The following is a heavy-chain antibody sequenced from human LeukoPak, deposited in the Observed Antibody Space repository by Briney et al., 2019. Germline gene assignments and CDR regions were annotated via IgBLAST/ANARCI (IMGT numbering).Heavy chain of an antibody. CDR1: GGSISSSNW. CDR2: IYYSGST. CDR3: ARMVSSGWYYFDY. D-gene: IGHD6-19*01. V-gene: IGHV4-4*02. Sequence: SGTLSLTCAVSGGSISSSNWWSWVRQPPGKALEWIGSIYYSGSTYYNPSLKSRVTISVDTSKNQFSLKLSSVTAADTAVYYCARMVSSGWYYFDYWGQGTLVTVSS. J-gene: IGHJ4*02.